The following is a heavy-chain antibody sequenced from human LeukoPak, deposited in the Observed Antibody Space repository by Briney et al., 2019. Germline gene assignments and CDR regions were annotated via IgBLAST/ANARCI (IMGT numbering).Heavy chain of an antibody. V-gene: IGHV1-46*01. D-gene: IGHD6-6*01. Sequence: ASVKVSCKASGYTFTSYYMHWVRQAPGQGLEWMGIINPGGGSTSYAQKFQGRVTMTRDTSTSTVYMELSSLRSEDTAVYYCARGRERGSSSSFTDYWGQGTLVIVSS. CDR2: INPGGGST. CDR3: ARGRERGSSSSFTDY. CDR1: GYTFTSYY. J-gene: IGHJ4*02.